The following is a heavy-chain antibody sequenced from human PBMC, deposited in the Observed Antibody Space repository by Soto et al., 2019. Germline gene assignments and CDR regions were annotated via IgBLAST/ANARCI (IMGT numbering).Heavy chain of an antibody. CDR2: ISGSGGST. D-gene: IGHD2-15*01. J-gene: IGHJ6*03. V-gene: IGHV3-23*01. CDR3: AKRRIALYYYYMDV. CDR1: GFTFSSYA. Sequence: GGSLRLSCAASGFTFSSYAMSWVRQAPGKGLEWVSAISGSGGSTYYADSVKGRFTISRDNSKNTLYLQMNSLRAEDTAVYYCAKRRIALYYYYMDVWGKGTTVTVSS.